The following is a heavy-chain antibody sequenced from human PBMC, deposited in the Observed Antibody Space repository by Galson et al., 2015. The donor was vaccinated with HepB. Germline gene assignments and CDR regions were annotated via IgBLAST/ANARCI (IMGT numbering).Heavy chain of an antibody. CDR3: VTGEQGAWDY. CDR2: IKEDENAK. D-gene: IGHD1/OR15-1a*01. Sequence: LRLSCAASGLTFRRYWMSWVRQAPGKGLEWVAIIKEDENAKDYVDSVKDRFTISRDNAKNSLYLQMSSLRGEDTAVYYCVTGEQGAWDYWGQGTLVIVSS. J-gene: IGHJ4*02. V-gene: IGHV3-7*03. CDR1: GLTFRRYW.